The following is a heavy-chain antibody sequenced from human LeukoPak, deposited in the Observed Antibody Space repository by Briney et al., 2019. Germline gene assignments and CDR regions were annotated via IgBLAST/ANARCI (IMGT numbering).Heavy chain of an antibody. CDR2: VNPNSGGT. CDR1: GYTFTGYY. CDR3: ARDGSSSWYLGFNWFDP. J-gene: IGHJ5*02. V-gene: IGHV1-2*02. Sequence: ASVKVSCKASGYTFTGYYMHWVRQAPGQGLEWMGWVNPNSGGTNYAQKFQGRVTMTRDTSISTAYMELSRLRSDDTAVHYCARDGSSSWYLGFNWFDPWGQGTLVTVSS. D-gene: IGHD6-13*01.